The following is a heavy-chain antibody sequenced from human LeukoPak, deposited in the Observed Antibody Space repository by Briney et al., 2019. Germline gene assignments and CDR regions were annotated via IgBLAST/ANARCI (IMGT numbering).Heavy chain of an antibody. D-gene: IGHD4-17*01. CDR1: GYSFTSYW. CDR2: IYPGDSDT. J-gene: IGHJ3*02. Sequence: GESLQISCKGSGYSFTSYWIGWVRQMPGKGLEWMGIIYPGDSDTRYSPSFQGQVTISADKSISTAYLQWSSLKASDTAMYYCARHQEATVTTHHAFDIWGQGTMVTVSS. CDR3: ARHQEATVTTHHAFDI. V-gene: IGHV5-51*01.